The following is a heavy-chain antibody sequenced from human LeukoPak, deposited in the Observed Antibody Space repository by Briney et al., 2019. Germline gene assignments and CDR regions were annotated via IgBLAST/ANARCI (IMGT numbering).Heavy chain of an antibody. CDR3: ARENSHYYDSSGYFDY. D-gene: IGHD3-22*01. Sequence: GASVKVSCKASGYTFTSYGISWVRQAPGQGLEWMGWISAYNGNTNYAQKLQGRVTMTTVTSTSTAYMELRSLRSDDTAVYYCARENSHYYDSSGYFDYWGQGTLVTVSS. J-gene: IGHJ4*02. CDR2: ISAYNGNT. V-gene: IGHV1-18*01. CDR1: GYTFTSYG.